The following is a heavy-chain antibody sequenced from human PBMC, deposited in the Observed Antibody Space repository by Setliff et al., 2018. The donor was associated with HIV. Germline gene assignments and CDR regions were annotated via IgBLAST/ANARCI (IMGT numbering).Heavy chain of an antibody. D-gene: IGHD3-22*01. Sequence: GSLRLSCAASGLTFSRSAMHWVRQAPGKGLVWVSRIRSDGSSTTYADSVKGRFTISRENAKNTLYLQMNSLRAEDTAVYYCARTYYYDASGYYRPFDIWGQGTMVTVSS. V-gene: IGHV3-74*01. CDR3: ARTYYYDASGYYRPFDI. J-gene: IGHJ3*02. CDR1: GLTFSRSA. CDR2: IRSDGSST.